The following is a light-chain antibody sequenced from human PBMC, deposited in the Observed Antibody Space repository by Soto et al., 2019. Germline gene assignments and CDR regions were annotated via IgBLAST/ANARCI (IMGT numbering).Light chain of an antibody. Sequence: DIQMTQSPSTLSESVGDRVNITCRASQSISSRLAWYQLKPGKAPKLLIYKASSLESGVPSRFSDSGSGAEHPLTISSRQPDDFATDYCQLYNSYSPLTVGGGNKVEIK. J-gene: IGKJ4*01. CDR1: QSISSR. CDR2: KAS. CDR3: QLYNSYSPLT. V-gene: IGKV1-5*03.